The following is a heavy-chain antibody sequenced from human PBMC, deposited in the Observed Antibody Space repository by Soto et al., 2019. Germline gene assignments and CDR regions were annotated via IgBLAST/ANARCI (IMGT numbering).Heavy chain of an antibody. V-gene: IGHV3-23*01. CDR1: GFTFSTYP. D-gene: IGHD3-16*01. J-gene: IGHJ6*02. Sequence: GGSLRLSCAASGFTFSTYPMNWVRQAPGKGLEWVAGISGSGISTFYADSVKGRFTISRDNSENTVFLQMNSLRVEDTAIYYCVKLPMITASYYYYGMDVWGQGTTVTVSS. CDR2: ISGSGIST. CDR3: VKLPMITASYYYYGMDV.